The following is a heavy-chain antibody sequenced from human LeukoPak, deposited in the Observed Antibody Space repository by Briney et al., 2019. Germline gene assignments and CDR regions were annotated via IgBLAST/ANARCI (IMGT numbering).Heavy chain of an antibody. CDR2: IRRRAYGGAA. Sequence: SGGSLRLSCTTSGFAFDDFAMSWARQPAGKGLEWVGFIRRRAYGGAAEYAASAKGRFIISRDDSKGIAYLQMNSLKTEDTAVYYCSRNGLVDFDYWGQGSRVIVSP. V-gene: IGHV3-49*04. CDR3: SRNGLVDFDY. CDR1: GFAFDDFA. J-gene: IGHJ4*02.